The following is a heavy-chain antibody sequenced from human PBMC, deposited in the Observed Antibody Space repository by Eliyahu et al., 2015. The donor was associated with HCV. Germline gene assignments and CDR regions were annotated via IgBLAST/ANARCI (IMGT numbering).Heavy chain of an antibody. CDR1: GGSISSGDYY. Sequence: QVQLQESGPGLVKPSQTLSLTCTVSGGSISSGDYYWSWIRQPPGKGLEWIGYIYYSGSTYYNPSLKSRVTISVDTSKNQFFLKLSSVTAADTAVYYCARVGPLRGYSYGPTDTGAYWGQGTLVTVSS. V-gene: IGHV4-30-4*08. CDR2: IYYSGST. J-gene: IGHJ4*02. CDR3: ARVGPLRGYSYGPTDTGAY. D-gene: IGHD5-18*01.